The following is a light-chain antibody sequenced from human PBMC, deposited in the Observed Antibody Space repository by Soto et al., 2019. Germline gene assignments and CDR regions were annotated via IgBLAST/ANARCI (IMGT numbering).Light chain of an antibody. CDR2: EVS. Sequence: QSVLTQPASVSGSPGQSITISCTGTSSDVGGYNYVSWYQQHPGKAPKLMIYEVSNRPSGVSNRFSVSKSGHTASLTISGLQSEDEADYFCTSYTSSSTLDVFGTGTKVTVL. V-gene: IGLV2-14*01. J-gene: IGLJ1*01. CDR3: TSYTSSSTLDV. CDR1: SSDVGGYNY.